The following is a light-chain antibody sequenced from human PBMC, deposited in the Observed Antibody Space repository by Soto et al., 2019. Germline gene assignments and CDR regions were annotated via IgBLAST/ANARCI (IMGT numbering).Light chain of an antibody. J-gene: IGKJ5*01. CDR1: QSVSSSY. CDR3: QQYGSSPLIT. CDR2: GAS. V-gene: IGKV3-20*01. Sequence: IVLPQSPGTLSLSPGERATLSRRASQSVSSSYLAWYQQKPGQAPRLLIYGASSRATGIPDRFSGSGSGTDFTLTISRLEPEDFAVYYCQQYGSSPLITFGQVARLE.